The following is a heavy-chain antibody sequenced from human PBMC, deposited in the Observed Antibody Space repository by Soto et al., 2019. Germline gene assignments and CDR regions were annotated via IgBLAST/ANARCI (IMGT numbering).Heavy chain of an antibody. CDR1: GGSISSSSYY. V-gene: IGHV4-39*01. J-gene: IGHJ4*02. D-gene: IGHD5-18*01. CDR2: IYYSGST. Sequence: SETLSLTCTVSGGSISSSSYYWGWIRQPPGKGLEWIGSIYYSGSTYYNPSLKSRVTISVDTSKNQFSLKLSSVTAADTAVYYCARVDTAMVLASCDYWGQGTLVTVS. CDR3: ARVDTAMVLASCDY.